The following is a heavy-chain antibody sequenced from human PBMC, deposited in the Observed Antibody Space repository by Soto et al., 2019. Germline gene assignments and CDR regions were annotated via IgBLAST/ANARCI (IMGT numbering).Heavy chain of an antibody. CDR2: IFYSGST. J-gene: IGHJ5*02. D-gene: IGHD3-10*01. V-gene: IGHV4-39*01. CDR1: GGSISSSSYY. CDR3: ARHYYYGSGSTIDP. Sequence: SETLSLTCTVSGGSISSSSYYWGWIRQPPGKGLEWIGSIFYSGSTYYNPSLKSRVTISVDTSKNQFSLKLSSVTAADTAVYYCARHYYYGSGSTIDPWGQGTLVTVSS.